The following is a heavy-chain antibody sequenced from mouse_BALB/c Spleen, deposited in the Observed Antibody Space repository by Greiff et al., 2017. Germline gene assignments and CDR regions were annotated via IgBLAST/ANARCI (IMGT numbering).Heavy chain of an antibody. V-gene: IGHV3-2*02. CDR1: GYSITSDYA. Sequence: EVQGVESGPGLVKPSQSLSLTCTVTGYSITSDYAWNWIRQFPGNKLEWMGYISYSGSTSYNPSLKSRISITRDTSKNQFFLQLNSVTTEDTATYYCARSRSLDYWGQGTSVTVSS. CDR2: ISYSGST. J-gene: IGHJ4*01. CDR3: ARSRSLDY.